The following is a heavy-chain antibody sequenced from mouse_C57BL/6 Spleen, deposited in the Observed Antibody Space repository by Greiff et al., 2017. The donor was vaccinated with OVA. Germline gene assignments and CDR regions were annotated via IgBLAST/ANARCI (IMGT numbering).Heavy chain of an antibody. CDR2: INPNNGGT. CDR3: ARRGPIYYYGSSWTYYFDY. CDR1: GYTFTDYY. V-gene: IGHV1-26*01. J-gene: IGHJ2*01. D-gene: IGHD1-1*01. Sequence: EVQLQQSGPELVKPGASVKISCKASGYTFTDYYMNWVKQSHGKSLEWIGDINPNNGGTSYNQKFKGKATLTVDKSSSTAYMELRSLTSEDSAVYYCARRGPIYYYGSSWTYYFDYWGQGTTLTVSS.